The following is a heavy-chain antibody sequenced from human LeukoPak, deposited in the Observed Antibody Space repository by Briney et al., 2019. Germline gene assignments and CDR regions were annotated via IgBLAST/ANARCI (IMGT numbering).Heavy chain of an antibody. V-gene: IGHV1-69*05. CDR3: ARGGRIVVVPAAILDWFDP. CDR2: IIPIFGTA. D-gene: IGHD2-2*02. CDR1: GGTFSSYA. J-gene: IGHJ5*02. Sequence: GASVKVSCKASGGTFSSYAISWVRQAPGQGLEWMGGIIPIFGTANYAQKFQGRVTITTDESTSTAYMELSSLRSEDTAVYCCARGGRIVVVPAAILDWFDPWGQGTLVTVSS.